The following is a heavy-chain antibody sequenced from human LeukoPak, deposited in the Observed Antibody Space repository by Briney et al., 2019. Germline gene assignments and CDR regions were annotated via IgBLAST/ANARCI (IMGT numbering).Heavy chain of an antibody. CDR2: INPNGGNT. D-gene: IGHD6-13*01. Sequence: ASVTVSCKAPGYTFTSYDMHWVRRAPGQGLEWMGLINPNGGNTSYAQKFQGRVTITRNISTSTVYMELSSLRSEDTAVYYCARDQLRAAAGTKPDYWGQGTLVTVSS. CDR1: GYTFTSYD. V-gene: IGHV1-46*01. CDR3: ARDQLRAAAGTKPDY. J-gene: IGHJ4*02.